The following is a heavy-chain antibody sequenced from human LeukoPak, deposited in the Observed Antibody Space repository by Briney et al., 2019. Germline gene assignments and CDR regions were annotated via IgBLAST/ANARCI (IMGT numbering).Heavy chain of an antibody. CDR2: IYYSGST. J-gene: IGHJ3*02. V-gene: IGHV4-31*03. Sequence: TSETLSLTCTVSGGSISSGGYYWSWIRQHPGKGLEWIGYIYYSGSTYYNPSLKSRVTISVDTSKNQFSRKLSSVTAADTAVYYCARDRPMAFDIWGQGTMVTVSS. CDR1: GGSISSGGYY. CDR3: ARDRPMAFDI.